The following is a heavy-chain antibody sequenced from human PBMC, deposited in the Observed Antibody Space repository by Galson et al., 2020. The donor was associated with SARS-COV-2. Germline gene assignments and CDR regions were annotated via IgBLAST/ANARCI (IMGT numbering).Heavy chain of an antibody. D-gene: IGHD3-9*01. CDR3: ASPRTYYDILTGDPGAFDI. J-gene: IGHJ3*02. V-gene: IGHV5-51*01. Sequence: GGSLRLSCKGSGYSFTSYWIGWVRQMPGKGLEWMGIIYPGDSDTRYSPSFQGQVTISADKSISTAYLQWSSLKASDTAMYYCASPRTYYDILTGDPGAFDIWGQGTMVTVSS. CDR2: IYPGDSDT. CDR1: GYSFTSYW.